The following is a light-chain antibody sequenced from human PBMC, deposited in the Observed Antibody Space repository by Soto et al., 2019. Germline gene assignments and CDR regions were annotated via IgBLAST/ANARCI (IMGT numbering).Light chain of an antibody. V-gene: IGKV3-20*01. CDR2: GAS. CDR3: QQYGSSPTWT. J-gene: IGKJ1*01. Sequence: ELVLTQSPGTQSLSPGERATLSCRASQSVSSTLAWYQQKPGQAPRLLIYGASSRATGIPDRFSGSGSGTDFTLTISRLEPEDFAVYYCQQYGSSPTWTFGQGTKVDIK. CDR1: QSVSST.